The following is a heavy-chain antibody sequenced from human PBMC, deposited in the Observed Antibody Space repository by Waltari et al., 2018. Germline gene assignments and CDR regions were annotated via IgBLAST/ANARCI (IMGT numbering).Heavy chain of an antibody. CDR1: GYSISRGYY. CDR3: ARDPSYTQAEEGFDP. J-gene: IGHJ5*02. D-gene: IGHD2-15*01. Sequence: QVQLQESGPGLVKPSETLSLTCAVSGYSISRGYYWGWIRPPPGKGLEWIGSIYHSGSTYYNPSLKSRVTISVDTSKNQCSLKLSSVTAADTAVYYCARDPSYTQAEEGFDPWGQGTLVTVSS. V-gene: IGHV4-38-2*02. CDR2: IYHSGST.